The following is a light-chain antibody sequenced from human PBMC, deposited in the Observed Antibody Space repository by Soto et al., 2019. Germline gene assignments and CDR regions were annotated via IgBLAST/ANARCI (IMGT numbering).Light chain of an antibody. CDR1: SGYSTYA. CDR3: QSLGTGIQV. CDR2: INYDGTH. Sequence: QPVLTQSPSASASLGASVKLTCTLSSGYSTYAIAWHQQQSEKGPRFLMKINYDGTHSKGDGFFDRFSGSSSGVERHLTISSLQSEDEADYYCQSLGTGIQVFGGGTKLTVL. V-gene: IGLV4-69*01. J-gene: IGLJ3*02.